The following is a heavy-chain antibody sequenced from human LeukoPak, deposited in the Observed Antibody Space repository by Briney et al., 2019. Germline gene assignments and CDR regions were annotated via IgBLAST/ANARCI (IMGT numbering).Heavy chain of an antibody. Sequence: GGSLRLSCAASGFTFSSYAMSWVRQAPGKGLAWVSAISGSGGSTYYADSVKGRFTISRDNSKNTLYLQMNSLRAEDTAVYYCARQGVSSSWYQFYYWGQGTLVTVSS. CDR3: ARQGVSSSWYQFYY. D-gene: IGHD6-13*01. CDR1: GFTFSSYA. CDR2: ISGSGGST. J-gene: IGHJ4*02. V-gene: IGHV3-23*01.